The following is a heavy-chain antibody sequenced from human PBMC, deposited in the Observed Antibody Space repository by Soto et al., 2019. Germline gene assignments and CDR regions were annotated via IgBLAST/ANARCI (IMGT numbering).Heavy chain of an antibody. CDR1: GGSISSYY. Sequence: PSETLSLTCTVSGGSISSYYWSWIRQPPGKGLEWIGYIYYSGSTNYNPSLKSRVTISVDTSKNQFSLKLSSVTAADTAVYYCARATPTANRGYNLDYWGQGTLVTVSS. CDR2: IYYSGST. J-gene: IGHJ4*02. V-gene: IGHV4-59*01. CDR3: ARATPTANRGYNLDY. D-gene: IGHD5-12*01.